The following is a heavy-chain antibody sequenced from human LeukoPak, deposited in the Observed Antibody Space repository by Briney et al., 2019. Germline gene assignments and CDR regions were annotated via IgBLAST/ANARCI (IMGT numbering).Heavy chain of an antibody. J-gene: IGHJ4*02. Sequence: GASVKVSCAASGFTFSSYWMHWVRQAPGKGLVWVSRINSDGSSTSYADSVKGRFTISRDNAKNTLYLQMNSLRAEDTAVYYCARVAYDILTGYYVDYWGQGTLVTVSS. D-gene: IGHD3-9*01. CDR2: INSDGSST. V-gene: IGHV3-74*01. CDR3: ARVAYDILTGYYVDY. CDR1: GFTFSSYW.